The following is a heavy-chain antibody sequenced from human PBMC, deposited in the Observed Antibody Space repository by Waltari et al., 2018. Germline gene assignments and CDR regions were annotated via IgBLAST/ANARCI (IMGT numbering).Heavy chain of an antibody. J-gene: IGHJ4*02. CDR3: ARRGYCGIDCYSNYFDF. CDR1: GGCFTFYY. D-gene: IGHD2-21*01. V-gene: IGHV4-34*01. CDR2: ITHSGST. Sequence: QVLLQQWGAGLLKPSETLSLTCAVYGGCFTFYYWSGIRQPPGGWLELIGEITHSGSTNYNPSLKSRVSISVDTPNNQFSLKLTSVTAADTAAYYCARRGYCGIDCYSNYFDFWGQGTLVTVSS.